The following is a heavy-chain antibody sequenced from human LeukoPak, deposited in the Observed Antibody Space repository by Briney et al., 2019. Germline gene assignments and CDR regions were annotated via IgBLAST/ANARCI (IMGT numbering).Heavy chain of an antibody. CDR1: GFNFSSFG. CDR2: ISFIIST. V-gene: IGHV3-23*01. D-gene: IGHD6-19*01. CDR3: AKGTSSLNYDAFDI. Sequence: GGSLRLSCAASGFNFSSFGVNWVRQGPGKGLEWVSGISFIISTWSADSVKGRFTISRDNSKNTVYLQMNSLGDDDTAVYYCAKGTSSLNYDAFDIWGQGTLVTVSS. J-gene: IGHJ3*02.